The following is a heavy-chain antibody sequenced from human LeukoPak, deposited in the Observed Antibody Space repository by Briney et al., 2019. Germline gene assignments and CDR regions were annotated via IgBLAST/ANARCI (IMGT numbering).Heavy chain of an antibody. J-gene: IGHJ4*02. CDR1: GGSFSGYY. Sequence: SETLSLTCAVYGGSFSGYYWSWIRQPPGKGLEWIGEINHSGSTNYNPSLKSRVTISVDTSKNQFSLKLSSVTAADTAVYYCATGRDLGAFDYWGQGTLVTVSS. D-gene: IGHD3-16*01. CDR3: ATGRDLGAFDY. CDR2: INHSGST. V-gene: IGHV4-34*01.